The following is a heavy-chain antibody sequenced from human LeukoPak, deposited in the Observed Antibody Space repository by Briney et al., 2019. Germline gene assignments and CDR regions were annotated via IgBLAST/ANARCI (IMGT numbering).Heavy chain of an antibody. J-gene: IGHJ4*02. Sequence: PGGSLRLSCAASGFTFSTYWMTWVRQAPGKGLEWVANIKRDGSERYYVDSVKGRFTISRDNARNSVFLQMNSLRVEDTAVYYCARDPGDSSSYSYYFDSWGQGTLVTVSS. CDR1: GFTFSTYW. CDR3: ARDPGDSSSYSYYFDS. CDR2: IKRDGSER. V-gene: IGHV3-7*01. D-gene: IGHD3-22*01.